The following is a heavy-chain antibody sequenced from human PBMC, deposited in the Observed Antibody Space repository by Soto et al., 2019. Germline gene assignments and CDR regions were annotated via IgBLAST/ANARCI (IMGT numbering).Heavy chain of an antibody. J-gene: IGHJ4*02. D-gene: IGHD5-12*01. CDR1: GGSISSSSYY. CDR2: IYYSGST. CDR3: ARRTTRRDGYNGFDY. Sequence: PSETLSLTCTVSGGSISSSSYYWGWIRQPPGKGLEWIGSIYYSGSTYYNPSLKSRVTISVDTSKNQFSLKLSSVTAADTAVYYCARRTTRRDGYNGFDYWGQGTLVTVSS. V-gene: IGHV4-39*01.